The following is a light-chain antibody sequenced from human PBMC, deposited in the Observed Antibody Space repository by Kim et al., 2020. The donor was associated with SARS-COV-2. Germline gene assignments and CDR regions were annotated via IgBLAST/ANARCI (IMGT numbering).Light chain of an antibody. CDR2: AAS. Sequence: SASSGDRVTITCRASQSISSYLNWYQQKPGKAPKLLIYAASSLQSGVPSRFSGSGSGTDFTLTISSLQPEDFATYYCQQSYSTPRTFGQGTKLEI. V-gene: IGKV1-39*01. CDR1: QSISSY. CDR3: QQSYSTPRT. J-gene: IGKJ2*01.